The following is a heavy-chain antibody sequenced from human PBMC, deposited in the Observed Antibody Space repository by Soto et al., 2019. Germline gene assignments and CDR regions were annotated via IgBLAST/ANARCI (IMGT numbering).Heavy chain of an antibody. V-gene: IGHV2-5*02. D-gene: IGHD2-21*02. J-gene: IGHJ6*02. CDR3: AHSRCGGDCLQSYSSHYYYGMDV. CDR2: IYWDNDK. Sequence: QITLKESGPTLVKPTQTLTLTCTFSGFSLSTGGVGVGWIRQPPGEALEWLALIYWDNDKRYSPSLKSRLTITKDASKNQVVLPMPNMDPVDTATYYCAHSRCGGDCLQSYSSHYYYGMDVWGQGTTVTVSS. CDR1: GFSLSTGGVG.